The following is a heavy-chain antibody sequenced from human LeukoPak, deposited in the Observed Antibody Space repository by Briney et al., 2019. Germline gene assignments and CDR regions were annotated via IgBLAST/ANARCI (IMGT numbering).Heavy chain of an antibody. CDR3: ARGRVTPDYFDC. CDR2: INHSGST. Sequence: SETLSLTCAVYGGSFSGYYWSWIRQPPGKGLEWIGEINHSGSTNYNPSLKSRVTISVDTSKNQFSLKLSSVTAADTAVYYCARGRVTPDYFDCWGQGTLVTVPS. V-gene: IGHV4-34*01. D-gene: IGHD2-21*02. J-gene: IGHJ4*02. CDR1: GGSFSGYY.